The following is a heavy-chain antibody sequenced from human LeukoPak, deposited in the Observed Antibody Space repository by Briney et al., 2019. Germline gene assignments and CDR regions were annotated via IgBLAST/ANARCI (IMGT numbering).Heavy chain of an antibody. Sequence: SETLSLTCTVSGGSISSGYYWGWIRQPPGKGLEWTGSIDHSGSTYYNPSFKSRITISVDKSKNHFSLKLSSVTAADTAVYYCARWYYDGSGYYYDFWGQGTLVTVSS. J-gene: IGHJ4*02. CDR2: IDHSGST. D-gene: IGHD3-22*01. CDR3: ARWYYDGSGYYYDF. V-gene: IGHV4-38-2*02. CDR1: GGSISSGYY.